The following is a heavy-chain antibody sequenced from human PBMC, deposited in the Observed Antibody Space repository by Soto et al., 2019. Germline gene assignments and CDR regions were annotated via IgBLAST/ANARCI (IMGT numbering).Heavy chain of an antibody. Sequence: QVQLVQSGAEVKKPGASVKVSCKASGDTFTDYYIHWVRQAPGQGLEWMGTVNPSGGHTTYAQHVLGRMTRTRDTSTSTLYMGLTSLTSEDTAVYYCASGGHVVVVTAALDYWGQGTLVTVSS. J-gene: IGHJ4*02. CDR1: GDTFTDYY. CDR3: ASGGHVVVVTAALDY. D-gene: IGHD2-21*02. CDR2: VNPSGGHT. V-gene: IGHV1-46*01.